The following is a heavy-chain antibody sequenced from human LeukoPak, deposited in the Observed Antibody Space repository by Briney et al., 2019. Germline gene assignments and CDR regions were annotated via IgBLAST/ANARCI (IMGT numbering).Heavy chain of an antibody. CDR3: ARHSFLGYCSTTSCRTPFDI. CDR2: IYPADSDT. J-gene: IGHJ3*02. D-gene: IGHD2-2*01. Sequence: GESLKISCKGSGYIFTTYWISWVRQMPGKGLEWMGIIYPADSDTRYSPSFQGQVTISADKSINTAYLQWSSLEASDTAMYYCARHSFLGYCSTTSCRTPFDIWGQGTIVTISS. CDR1: GYIFTTYW. V-gene: IGHV5-51*01.